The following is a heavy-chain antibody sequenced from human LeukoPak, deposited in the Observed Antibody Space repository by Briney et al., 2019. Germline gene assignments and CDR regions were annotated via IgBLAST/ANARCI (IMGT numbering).Heavy chain of an antibody. CDR3: ARALYYDFWSGYSKGYYFDY. Sequence: PSETLFLTCTVSGGSISSGDYYWSWIRQPPGKGLEWIGYIYYSGSTNYNPSLKSRVTISVDTSKNQFSLKLSSVTAADTAVYYCARALYYDFWSGYSKGYYFDYWGQGTLVTVSS. CDR2: IYYSGST. V-gene: IGHV4-61*08. CDR1: GGSISSGDYY. D-gene: IGHD3-3*01. J-gene: IGHJ4*02.